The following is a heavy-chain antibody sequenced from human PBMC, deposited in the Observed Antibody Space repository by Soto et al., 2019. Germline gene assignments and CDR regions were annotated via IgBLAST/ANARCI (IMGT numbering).Heavy chain of an antibody. J-gene: IGHJ6*03. V-gene: IGHV3-23*01. D-gene: IGHD5-12*01. Sequence: EAQLLESGGGLVHPGGSLRISCAASGFTFTQYAMTGVRQAPGKGLQWVSAISGTGGSTYYADSVKGRFTVSRDNSKNTVYLQMNRLRAEDTALYDCAKETGGYSTSAYDLDVWGKETTVTVTS. CDR1: GFTFTQYA. CDR3: AKETGGYSTSAYDLDV. CDR2: ISGTGGST.